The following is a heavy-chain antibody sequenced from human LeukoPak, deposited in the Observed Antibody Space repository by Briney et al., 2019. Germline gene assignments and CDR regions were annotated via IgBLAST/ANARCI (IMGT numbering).Heavy chain of an antibody. D-gene: IGHD2-15*01. CDR2: IKEDGSDI. V-gene: IGHV3-7*01. CDR1: GFTFSTFW. Sequence: GESRRLSCAAAGFTFSTFWITLVRQAPGKGLEWVAHIKEDGSDIFYADSVKGRLTISRDNAKNILYLQMNSLRAEDTAVYYGVREIEGGLGDYCGEGRLVTV. J-gene: IGHJ4*02. CDR3: VREIEGGLGDY.